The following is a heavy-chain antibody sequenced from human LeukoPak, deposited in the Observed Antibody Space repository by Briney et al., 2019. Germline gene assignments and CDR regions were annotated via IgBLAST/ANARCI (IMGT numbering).Heavy chain of an antibody. Sequence: GESLKISCKGSGYSFTSYWIGWVRQMPGKGLEWMGIIYPGDSDTRYSPSFQGQVTISADKSISTAYLQWSSLKASGTAMYYCARSAVPYSSGWSSYYFDYWGQGTLVTVSS. J-gene: IGHJ4*02. CDR3: ARSAVPYSSGWSSYYFDY. D-gene: IGHD6-19*01. CDR2: IYPGDSDT. V-gene: IGHV5-51*01. CDR1: GYSFTSYW.